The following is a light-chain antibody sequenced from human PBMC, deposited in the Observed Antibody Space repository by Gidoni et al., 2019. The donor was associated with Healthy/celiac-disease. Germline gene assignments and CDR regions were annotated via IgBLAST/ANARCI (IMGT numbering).Light chain of an antibody. CDR2: GAS. CDR3: QQYNNWRT. Sequence: EIVMTQSPATLSVSPGESATLSCRANQSVSSNLAWYQQKPGQAPRLLIYGASTRSTGIPARFSGSGSGTEFTLTISSLQSEDFAVYYCQQYNNWRTFXXXTKVEIK. CDR1: QSVSSN. J-gene: IGKJ1*01. V-gene: IGKV3-15*01.